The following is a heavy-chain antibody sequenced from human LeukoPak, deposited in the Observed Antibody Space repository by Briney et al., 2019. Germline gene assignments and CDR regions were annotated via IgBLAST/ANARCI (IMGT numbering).Heavy chain of an antibody. J-gene: IGHJ1*01. V-gene: IGHV3-23*01. CDR3: AKDRAYSSSPAYFQH. CDR2: ISGSGGTT. CDR1: GFTFTTFA. D-gene: IGHD6-13*01. Sequence: PGGSLRLSCAASGFTFTTFALSWVRQAPGKGLEWVSSISGSGGTTYFADSVKGRFTISRDNSKNTLFLQMNSLRADDTAVYYCAKDRAYSSSPAYFQHWGQGTLVIVS.